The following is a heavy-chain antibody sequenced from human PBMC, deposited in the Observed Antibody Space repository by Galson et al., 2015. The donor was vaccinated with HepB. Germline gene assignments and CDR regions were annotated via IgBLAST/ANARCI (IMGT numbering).Heavy chain of an antibody. CDR2: IYYSGST. V-gene: IGHV4-30-4*01. J-gene: IGHJ6*02. D-gene: IGHD1-1*01. Sequence: TLSLTCTVSGGSISSGDYYWSWIRQPPGKGLEWIGYIYYSGSTYYNPSLKSRVTISVDTSKNQFSLKLSSVTAADMAVYYCARTVHRRYGMDVWGQGTTVTVS. CDR3: ARTVHRRYGMDV. CDR1: GGSISSGDYY.